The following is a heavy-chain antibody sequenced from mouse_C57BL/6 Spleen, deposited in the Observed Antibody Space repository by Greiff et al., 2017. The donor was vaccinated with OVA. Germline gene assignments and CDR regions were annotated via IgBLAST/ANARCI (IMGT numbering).Heavy chain of an antibody. D-gene: IGHD4-1*01. CDR3: ARLGRGYFDV. CDR1: GYTFTSYW. J-gene: IGHJ1*03. CDR2: IDPSDSET. Sequence: QVHVKQPGAELVRPGSSVKLSCKASGYTFTSYWMHWVKQRPIQGLEWIGNIDPSDSETHYNQKFKDKATLTVDKSSSTAYMQRSSLTSEDAAVYYCARLGRGYFDVWGTGTTVTVSS. V-gene: IGHV1-52*01.